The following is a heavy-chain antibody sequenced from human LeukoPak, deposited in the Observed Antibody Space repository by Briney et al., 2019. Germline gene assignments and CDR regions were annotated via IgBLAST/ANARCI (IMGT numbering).Heavy chain of an antibody. D-gene: IGHD1-1*01. CDR2: IAYDGGNK. V-gene: IGHV3-30*14. CDR1: GFTFSSYG. Sequence: GGSLRLSCAASGFTFSSYGIHWVRQTPGKGLEWVAVIAYDGGNKYYADSVKGRFTISRDNSKNTWYLQMGSLRPEDMAVYFCARDFNWAFDSWGQGTLVTVSS. CDR3: ARDFNWAFDS. J-gene: IGHJ4*02.